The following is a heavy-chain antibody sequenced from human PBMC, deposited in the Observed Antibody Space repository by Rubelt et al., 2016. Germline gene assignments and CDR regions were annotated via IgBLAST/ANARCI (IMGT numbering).Heavy chain of an antibody. CDR1: GFSVSSYY. Sequence: GFSVSSYYINWVRQAPGKGLEWVSGIYSGGITYYADSVKGKFSISRDTAKSSLYLQMNSLSVEDTAVYYCAREDARAWFETRDSKFHLDYWGQGTLVTVSS. J-gene: IGHJ4*02. CDR3: AREDARAWFETRDSKFHLDY. D-gene: IGHD3-10*01. CDR2: IYSGGIT. V-gene: IGHV3-66*01.